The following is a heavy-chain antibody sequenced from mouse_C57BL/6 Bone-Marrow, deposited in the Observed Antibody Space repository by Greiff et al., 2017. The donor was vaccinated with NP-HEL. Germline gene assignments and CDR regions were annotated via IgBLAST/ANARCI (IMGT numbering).Heavy chain of an antibody. CDR1: GFTFSSYA. CDR2: ISSGGDYI. J-gene: IGHJ3*01. Sequence: EVKLMESGEGLVKPGGSLKLSCAASGFTFSSYAMSWVRQTPEKRLAWVAYISSGGDYIYYADTVQGRFTISRDNARNTLYLQMSSLKSEDTAMYYCTRGYGYFAYWGQGTLVTVSA. CDR3: TRGYGYFAY. D-gene: IGHD2-2*01. V-gene: IGHV5-9-1*02.